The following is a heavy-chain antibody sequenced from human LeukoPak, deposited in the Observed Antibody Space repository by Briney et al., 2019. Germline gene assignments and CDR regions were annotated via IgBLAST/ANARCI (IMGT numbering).Heavy chain of an antibody. CDR2: ISHSGST. CDR3: AXVELATTYFDS. CDR1: GGSFSGYY. J-gene: IGHJ4*02. D-gene: IGHD5-24*01. Sequence: SETLSLTCAVYGGSFSGYYWSWIRQPPGKGLEWIGEISHSGSTNYSPSLKSRVTISVDTSKIQLSLKLSSVTAADTAVYYCAXVELATTYFDSWGQGTLVTVSS. V-gene: IGHV4-34*01.